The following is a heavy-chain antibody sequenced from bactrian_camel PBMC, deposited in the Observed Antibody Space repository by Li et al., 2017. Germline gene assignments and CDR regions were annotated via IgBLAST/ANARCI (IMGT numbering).Heavy chain of an antibody. D-gene: IGHD7*01. J-gene: IGHJ4*01. CDR1: TGTFRSAC. CDR2: IGEDGTT. V-gene: IGHV3S57*01. Sequence: HVQLVESGGGSVQAGGSLRLSCAASTGTFRSACLAWFRQEPGKGREAVATIGEDGTTTYRDSAKGRFTISQDKYTLYLQMNSLKPDDSAVYYCAASRIRWNCGGLRDSSYYLWGQGTQVTVS. CDR3: AASRIRWNCGGLRDSSYYL.